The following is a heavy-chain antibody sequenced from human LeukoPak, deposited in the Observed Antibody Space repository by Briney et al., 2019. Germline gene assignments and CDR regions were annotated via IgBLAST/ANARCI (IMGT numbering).Heavy chain of an antibody. Sequence: GGSLRLSCAASGITFSTYAMNWVRQAPGKGLEWVAIIWYDGSNKKYEDSVKGRFTISRDNSKNTLYLQMNSLRAEDTAVYYCARGVDYYENSGTIDYWGQGTLVTVSS. V-gene: IGHV3-33*08. CDR2: IWYDGSNK. CDR1: GITFSTYA. CDR3: ARGVDYYENSGTIDY. J-gene: IGHJ4*02. D-gene: IGHD3-22*01.